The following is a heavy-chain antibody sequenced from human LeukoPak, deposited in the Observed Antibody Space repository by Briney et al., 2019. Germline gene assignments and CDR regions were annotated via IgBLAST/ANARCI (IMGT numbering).Heavy chain of an antibody. CDR2: ISGSGGST. CDR3: AGRGVAVAGKGIDY. CDR1: GFTFSSYG. D-gene: IGHD6-19*01. J-gene: IGHJ4*02. Sequence: GGSLRLSCAASGFTFSSYGMSWVRQAPGKGLEWVSAISGSGGSTYYADSVKGRFTISRDNSKNTLYLQMNSLRAEDTAVYYCAGRGVAVAGKGIDYWGQGTLVTVSS. V-gene: IGHV3-23*01.